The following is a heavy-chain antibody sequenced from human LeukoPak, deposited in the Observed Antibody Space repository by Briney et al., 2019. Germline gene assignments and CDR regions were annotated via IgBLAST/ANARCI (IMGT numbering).Heavy chain of an antibody. CDR1: GFTFSNYY. CDR2: INQDGSKT. D-gene: IGHD6-13*01. J-gene: IGHJ3*02. V-gene: IGHV3-7*01. CDR3: AREQQLGKHDAFDI. Sequence: PGGSLRLSCAASGFTFSNYYMTWVRQAPGEGLEWVANINQDGSKTSYVDSMKGRFTISRDNAKNTVFLQMNSLRAEDTAVYYCAREQQLGKHDAFDIWGQGTMVTVSS.